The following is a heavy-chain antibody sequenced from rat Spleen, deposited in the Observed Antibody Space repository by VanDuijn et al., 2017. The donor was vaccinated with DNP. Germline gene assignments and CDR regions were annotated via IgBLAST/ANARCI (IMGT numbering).Heavy chain of an antibody. CDR3: ARWTRYFDY. D-gene: IGHD1-7*01. V-gene: IGHV3-1*01. CDR1: DYSITSAY. Sequence: EVQLQESGPGLVKPSQSLSLICSVTDYSITSAYWGWVRQFPGNKMEWIGHINYRGATTYNPSLRGRISITRDTSKNHFFLHLNSVTTEDTATYYCARWTRYFDYWGQGVMVTVSS. CDR2: INYRGAT. J-gene: IGHJ2*01.